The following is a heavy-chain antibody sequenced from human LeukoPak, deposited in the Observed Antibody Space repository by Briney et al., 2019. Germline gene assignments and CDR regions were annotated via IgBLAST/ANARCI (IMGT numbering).Heavy chain of an antibody. Sequence: GGALRLSCAASGFTFSSYSMNWVRQAPGKGLEGVSSISSSSNYIYYADAVNGRFTISRDNAENSLSLQMNSLRVDDTAVYYCVRDRWLSLFDHWGQGILVTVSS. D-gene: IGHD3-22*01. J-gene: IGHJ4*02. CDR1: GFTFSSYS. CDR2: ISSSSNYI. CDR3: VRDRWLSLFDH. V-gene: IGHV3-21*01.